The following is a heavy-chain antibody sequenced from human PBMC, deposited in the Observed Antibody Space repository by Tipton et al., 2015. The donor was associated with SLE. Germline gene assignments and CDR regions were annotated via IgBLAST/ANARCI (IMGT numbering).Heavy chain of an antibody. CDR2: IRFDGSNQ. Sequence: GSLRLSCAASGFTFSNYGMHWVRQTPGKGLEWMAFIRFDGSNQLNADSVKDRFTISRDNSKNTLYLQMNGLRAEDTAVYHCAKEKGIAEAVHDAFDIWGQGTMVTVSS. J-gene: IGHJ3*02. CDR1: GFTFSNYG. D-gene: IGHD6-13*01. V-gene: IGHV3-30*02. CDR3: AKEKGIAEAVHDAFDI.